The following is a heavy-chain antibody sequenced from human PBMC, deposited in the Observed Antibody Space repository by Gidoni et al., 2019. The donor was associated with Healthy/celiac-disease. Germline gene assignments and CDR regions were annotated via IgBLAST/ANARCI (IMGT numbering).Heavy chain of an antibody. CDR3: ARDKEATVRAMVWDV. CDR2: NIPIFGTA. CDR1: SSYA. J-gene: IGHJ6*02. V-gene: IGHV1-69*01. D-gene: IGHD5-12*01. Sequence: SSYAISWVRQAPGQGLEWMGGNIPIFGTANYAQKFQGRVTITADESTSTAYMELSSLRSEDTAVYYCARDKEATVRAMVWDVWGQGTTVTVSS.